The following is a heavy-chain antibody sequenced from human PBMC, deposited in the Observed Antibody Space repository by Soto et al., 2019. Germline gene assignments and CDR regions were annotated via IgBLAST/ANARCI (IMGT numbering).Heavy chain of an antibody. D-gene: IGHD6-6*01. Sequence: GGSLRLSCAASGFTFSSYGMHWVRQAPGKGLEWVAVIWYDGSNKYYADSVKGRFTISRDNSENTLYLQMNSLRTEDTAVYYCARRYEYSSSSEGVDYWSQGTLVTVSS. J-gene: IGHJ4*02. CDR3: ARRYEYSSSSEGVDY. CDR2: IWYDGSNK. CDR1: GFTFSSYG. V-gene: IGHV3-33*01.